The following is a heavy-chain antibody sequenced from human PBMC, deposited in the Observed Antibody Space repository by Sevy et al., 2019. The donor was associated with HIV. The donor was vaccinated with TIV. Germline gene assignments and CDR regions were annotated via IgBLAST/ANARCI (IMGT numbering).Heavy chain of an antibody. CDR3: AKVLNPALESMMEVTVRSLKGFDV. Sequence: GGSLRLSCAASGFTFSSYWMTWVRQAPGKGLEWVADIKPDGTGKNYVDSLKGRFTISRDNAKNSLYLQMNSLRADDTAVYYCAKVLNPALESMMEVTVRSLKGFDVWGQGTMVTVSS. V-gene: IGHV3-7*03. D-gene: IGHD3-22*01. CDR1: GFTFSSYW. CDR2: IKPDGTGK. J-gene: IGHJ3*01.